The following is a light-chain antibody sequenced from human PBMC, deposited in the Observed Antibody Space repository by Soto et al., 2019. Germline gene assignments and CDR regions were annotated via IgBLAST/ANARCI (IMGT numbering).Light chain of an antibody. J-gene: IGKJ1*01. V-gene: IGKV1-27*01. CDR1: QGISNY. Sequence: DIPMTQSPSSLSASVGDRVTITCRASQGISNYLAWYQQKPGKVPKLLIYGASTLQSGVPSRFSGSGSGTDFTLTINGLQPEDVATYYCQQYNNAPWAFGQGTKVEIK. CDR2: GAS. CDR3: QQYNNAPWA.